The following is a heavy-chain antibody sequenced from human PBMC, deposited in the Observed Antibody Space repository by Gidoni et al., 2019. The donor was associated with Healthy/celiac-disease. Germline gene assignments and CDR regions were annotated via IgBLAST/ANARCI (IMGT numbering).Heavy chain of an antibody. J-gene: IGHJ4*02. CDR2: IYSSGST. D-gene: IGHD2-21*02. V-gene: IGHV4-31*03. CDR3: ARARGVVTAIPSKTYYFDY. CDR1: GGPLRRRGYY. Sequence: QVQLQESGPGLVKPSPTLSLTCTFSGGPLRRRGYYWSWIRQHPGKGLEWIGYIYSSGSTYYNPSLKSRVTISVDTSKNQFSLKLSSVTAADTAVYYCARARGVVTAIPSKTYYFDYWGQGTLVTVSS.